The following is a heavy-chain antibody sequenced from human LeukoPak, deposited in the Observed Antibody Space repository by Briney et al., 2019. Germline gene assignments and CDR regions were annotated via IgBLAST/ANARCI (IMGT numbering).Heavy chain of an antibody. CDR3: ARDLEWLYPGGAFDI. D-gene: IGHD3-3*01. J-gene: IGHJ3*02. Sequence: ASVKVSCKASGHTFTDYYIHWVRQAPGQGLEWMGWIYPNSGDTNYAQKFQGRVTMTRDTSISTAYMELSRLRSDDTAVYYCARDLEWLYPGGAFDIWGQGTMVTVSS. CDR2: IYPNSGDT. V-gene: IGHV1-2*02. CDR1: GHTFTDYY.